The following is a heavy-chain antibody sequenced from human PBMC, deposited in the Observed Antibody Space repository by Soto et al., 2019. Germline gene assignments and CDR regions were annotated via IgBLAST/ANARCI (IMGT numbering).Heavy chain of an antibody. CDR3: ARKAWVRFDY. Sequence: SETLSLTCTVSGDSMTRSVWWTWVRQPPGKGLEWIGEVFHTGNTNYNPSLKSRVTMSVDKSMNEFSLKVTSVTAADTAIYYFARKAWVRFDYWGQGALVTVS. J-gene: IGHJ4*02. CDR2: VFHTGNT. V-gene: IGHV4-4*02. CDR1: GDSMTRSVW. D-gene: IGHD6-13*01.